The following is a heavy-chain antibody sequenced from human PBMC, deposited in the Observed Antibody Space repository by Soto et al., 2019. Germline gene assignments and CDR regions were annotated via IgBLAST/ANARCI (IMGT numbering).Heavy chain of an antibody. J-gene: IGHJ6*02. D-gene: IGHD3-3*01. V-gene: IGHV3-33*01. CDR1: GFTFSSYG. CDR3: ARGSQGFGVVIGYYYYGMDV. CDR2: IWYDGSNK. Sequence: QVQLVESGGGVVQPGRSLRLSCAASGFTFSSYGMHWVRQAPGKGLEWVAVIWYDGSNKYYADSVKGRFTISRDNSKNPLYLQMNSLRAEDTAVYYCARGSQGFGVVIGYYYYGMDVWGQGTTVTVSS.